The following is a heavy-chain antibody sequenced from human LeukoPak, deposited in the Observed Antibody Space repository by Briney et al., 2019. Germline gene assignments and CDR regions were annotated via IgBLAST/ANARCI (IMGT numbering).Heavy chain of an antibody. V-gene: IGHV4-59*01. CDR1: GGSLSSYY. CDR3: ARNCGGDCYSFDY. CDR2: IYYSGST. D-gene: IGHD2-21*02. J-gene: IGHJ4*02. Sequence: SETLSLTCTVSGGSLSSYYWSWVRQPPGKGLEWIGYIYYSGSTNYNPSLKSRVTISVDTSKNQFSLKLSSVTAADTAVYYCARNCGGDCYSFDYWGQGTLVTVSS.